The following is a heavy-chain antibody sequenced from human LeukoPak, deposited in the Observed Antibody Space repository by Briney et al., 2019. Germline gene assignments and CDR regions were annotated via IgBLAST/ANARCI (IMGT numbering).Heavy chain of an antibody. Sequence: GGSLRLSCAASGFTFGDYALSWVRQAPGKGLEWIGFIRNRANGGATEYATSLKGRFTISRDDSKSLAYLQMNSLRREDTAVYFCARSYMGLRSYCDYWGQGTLVTVSS. CDR3: ARSYMGLRSYCDY. CDR2: IRNRANGGAT. V-gene: IGHV3-49*04. CDR1: GFTFGDYA. J-gene: IGHJ4*02. D-gene: IGHD3-16*01.